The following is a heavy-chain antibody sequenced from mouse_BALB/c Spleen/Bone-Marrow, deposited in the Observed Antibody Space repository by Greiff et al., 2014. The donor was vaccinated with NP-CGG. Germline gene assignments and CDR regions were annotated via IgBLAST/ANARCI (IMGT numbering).Heavy chain of an antibody. D-gene: IGHD1-1*01. V-gene: IGHV3-6*02. CDR1: GYSITSGYY. J-gene: IGHJ4*01. CDR3: ASYFYYAMDY. CDR2: ISYDGSN. Sequence: EVQLQQSGPGLVKPSQSLSLTCSVTGYSITSGYYWNWIRQFPGNKLEWMGYISYDGSNNYNPSLKNRISITRDTSKNQFFLKLNSMTTEDTATYYCASYFYYAMDYWGQGTSVTVSS.